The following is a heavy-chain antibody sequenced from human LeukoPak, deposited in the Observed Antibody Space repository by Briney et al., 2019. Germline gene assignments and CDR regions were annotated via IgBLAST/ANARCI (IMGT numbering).Heavy chain of an antibody. V-gene: IGHV3-30*03. CDR1: GFTFSSYG. J-gene: IGHJ4*02. Sequence: GGSLRLSRAASGFTFSSYGMHWVRQAPGKGLEWVAVISYDGSNKYYADSVKGRFTISRDNSKNTLYLQMNSLRAEDTAVYYCAGGLYDSSGYRSWGQGTLVTVSS. CDR3: AGGLYDSSGYRS. CDR2: ISYDGSNK. D-gene: IGHD3-22*01.